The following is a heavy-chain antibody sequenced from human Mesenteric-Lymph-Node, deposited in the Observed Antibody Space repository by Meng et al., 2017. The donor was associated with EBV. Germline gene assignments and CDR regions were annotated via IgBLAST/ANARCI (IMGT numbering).Heavy chain of an antibody. D-gene: IGHD3-22*01. V-gene: IGHV1-18*01. Sequence: QVQRVQSGAEPKNPGASVKVSCKASGYTFSHHGITWVRQAPGQGFEWMGWISAANGNTNYAQKFQGRVTMTTDTSTSTANMELKSLNTDDTAIYYCARGHPYYDSSGSDFWGQGTLVTVSS. J-gene: IGHJ4*02. CDR3: ARGHPYYDSSGSDF. CDR1: GYTFSHHG. CDR2: ISAANGNT.